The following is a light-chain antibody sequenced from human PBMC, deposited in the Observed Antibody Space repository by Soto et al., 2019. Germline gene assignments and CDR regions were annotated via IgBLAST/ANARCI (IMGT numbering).Light chain of an antibody. CDR3: HTYNSYSLNT. J-gene: IGKJ2*01. CDR2: DAS. CDR1: QSVSRR. Sequence: DIQMTQSPSTLSASVGDRITITCRASQSVSRRLAWYQQKPGKAPKLLIYDASSLESGVPSRFSGRGSGTQLTLTISSLQPDDCATYYCHTYNSYSLNTLGQGTKGDIK. V-gene: IGKV1-5*01.